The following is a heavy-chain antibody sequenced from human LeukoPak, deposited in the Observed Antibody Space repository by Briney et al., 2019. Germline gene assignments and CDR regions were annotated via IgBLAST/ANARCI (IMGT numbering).Heavy chain of an antibody. D-gene: IGHD4-17*01. CDR3: ARVGGYGDFTFDY. V-gene: IGHV4-31*03. J-gene: IGHJ4*02. Sequence: SQTLSLTCTVSGGSISSGDYYWSWIRQHPGKGLEWIGYIYYSGGTYYNPSPKSRITISVDTSKNQFSLKLSSVTAADTAVYYCARVGGYGDFTFDYWGQGTLVTVSS. CDR2: IYYSGGT. CDR1: GGSISSGDYY.